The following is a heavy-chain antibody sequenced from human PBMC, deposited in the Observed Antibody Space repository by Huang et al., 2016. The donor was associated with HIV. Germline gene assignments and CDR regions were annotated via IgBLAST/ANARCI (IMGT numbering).Heavy chain of an antibody. Sequence: QVQLVESGGGVVQPGRSLRLSCAASGFTFSNYGVHWVRQAPGKGREWGAAISYEGSYKYYSDSVKGRFTISRDDSQNTLYLQMSSLRAEDTAVYFCAKDREDSAYQLDYWGQGTRVTVSS. V-gene: IGHV3-30*18. CDR1: GFTFSNYG. J-gene: IGHJ4*02. CDR3: AKDREDSAYQLDY. D-gene: IGHD5-12*01. CDR2: ISYEGSYK.